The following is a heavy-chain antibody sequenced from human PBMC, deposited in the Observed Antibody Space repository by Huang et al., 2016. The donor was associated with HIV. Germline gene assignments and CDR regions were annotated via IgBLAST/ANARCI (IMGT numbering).Heavy chain of an antibody. V-gene: IGHV3-53*01. Sequence: EVQLVESGGGLVQSGGSLRLSCAASGFTVSSNYMTWVRQASGKGLEWVSVIYSVGSTYYADSVKGRVTLSRDNAKNTIDLQMNSLNAEDTAVYYCARETSRRGTRNYSMDVWGQGTTVTVSS. CDR1: GFTVSSNY. J-gene: IGHJ6*02. D-gene: IGHD3-16*01. CDR2: IYSVGST. CDR3: ARETSRRGTRNYSMDV.